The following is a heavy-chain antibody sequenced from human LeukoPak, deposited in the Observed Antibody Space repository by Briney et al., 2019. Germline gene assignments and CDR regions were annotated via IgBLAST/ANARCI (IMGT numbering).Heavy chain of an antibody. D-gene: IGHD7-27*01. J-gene: IGHJ4*02. CDR3: ARTPPNWGADY. V-gene: IGHV1-8*01. CDR2: MSPRSGST. CDR1: GYSFTSYD. Sequence: ASMKVSCKASGYSFTSYDINWVRQAPGQGPEWMGWMSPRSGSTGYAQKFQGRVAMTSDTSISTAYMGLSRLTSDDTAVYYCARTPPNWGADYWGQGTLVTVSS.